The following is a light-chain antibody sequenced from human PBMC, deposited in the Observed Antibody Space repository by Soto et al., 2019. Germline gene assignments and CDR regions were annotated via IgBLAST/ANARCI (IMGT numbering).Light chain of an antibody. CDR3: QQRSNWPLT. J-gene: IGKJ4*01. V-gene: IGKV3-11*01. Sequence: EIVLTQSPATLSLSPGERATLSCRASQSVSSYLTWYQQKPGQAPRLLIYDVSNRATGIPTRFSGSGSGTDFTLTISSLEPEDFAVYYCQQRSNWPLTFGGGTKVEIK. CDR2: DVS. CDR1: QSVSSY.